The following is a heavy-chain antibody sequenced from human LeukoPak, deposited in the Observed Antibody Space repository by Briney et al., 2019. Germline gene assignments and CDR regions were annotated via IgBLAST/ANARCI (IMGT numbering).Heavy chain of an antibody. CDR3: AKDQVSDYYDSSGRFDY. CDR2: ISGSGGST. V-gene: IGHV3-23*01. CDR1: GFTFSSYA. Sequence: GGSLRLSCAASGFTFSSYAMRWVRQAPGKGLEWVSAISGSGGSTYYADSVKGRFTISRDNSKHTLYLQMNSLRAEDTAVYYCAKDQVSDYYDSSGRFDYWGQGTLVTVSS. J-gene: IGHJ4*02. D-gene: IGHD3-22*01.